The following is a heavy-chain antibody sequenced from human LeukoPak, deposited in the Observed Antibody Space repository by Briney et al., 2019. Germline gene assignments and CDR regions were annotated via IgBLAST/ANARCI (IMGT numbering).Heavy chain of an antibody. J-gene: IGHJ6*03. CDR2: IYSGGST. CDR1: GFTVSFNY. D-gene: IGHD6-19*01. V-gene: IGHV3-53*01. CDR3: ARAQWRTYSYYYMDV. Sequence: GSLRLSCAASGFTVSFNYMSWVRQAPGKGLEWISVIYSGGSTYYADSVKGRFTISRDDSKNTLYLQMNSLRAEDTAIYYCARAQWRTYSYYYMDVWGKGTAVTVSS.